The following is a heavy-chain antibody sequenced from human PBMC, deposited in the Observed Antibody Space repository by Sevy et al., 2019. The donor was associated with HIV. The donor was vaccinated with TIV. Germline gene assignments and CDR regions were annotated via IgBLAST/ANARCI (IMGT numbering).Heavy chain of an antibody. D-gene: IGHD3-22*01. Sequence: ASVKVSCKASGGTFSSYAISWVRQAPGQGLEWMGGIIPIFGTANYAQKFQGRVTITADESTSTAYMELSSLRSEDTAVYYCARENRDYYYDSSRTGWFDPWGQGTLVTVSS. J-gene: IGHJ5*02. CDR2: IIPIFGTA. CDR3: ARENRDYYYDSSRTGWFDP. CDR1: GGTFSSYA. V-gene: IGHV1-69*13.